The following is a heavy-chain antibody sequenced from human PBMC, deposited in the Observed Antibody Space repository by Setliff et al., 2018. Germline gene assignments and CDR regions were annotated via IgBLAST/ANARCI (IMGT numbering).Heavy chain of an antibody. CDR1: GFNLHVYT. V-gene: IGHV3-21*01. CDR2: ISSNSNYI. Sequence: GGSLRLSCVASGFNLHVYTMEWVRQAPGKGLDWVSSISSNSNYIYTADSLKGRLTVSRDNAKNSLYLQLDSLTADDTAVYYCARGSLSGSTYPSDYWGQGTLVTVSS. CDR3: ARGSLSGSTYPSDY. J-gene: IGHJ4*02. D-gene: IGHD5-12*01.